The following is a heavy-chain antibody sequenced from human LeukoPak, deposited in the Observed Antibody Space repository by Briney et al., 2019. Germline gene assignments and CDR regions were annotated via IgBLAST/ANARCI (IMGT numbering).Heavy chain of an antibody. CDR3: AKDHANTPVVTN. CDR2: ISGGSSGST. D-gene: IGHD2-21*02. J-gene: IGHJ4*02. CDR1: GFTFRSYE. V-gene: IGHV3-23*01. Sequence: GGSLRLSCEDSGFTFRSYEMNWVRQAPGKGLEWLSVISGGSSGSTYYADFVTGRFTVSRDNSKNTVDLQMNNLRVDDTAIYYCAKDHANTPVVTNWGQGILVPVSS.